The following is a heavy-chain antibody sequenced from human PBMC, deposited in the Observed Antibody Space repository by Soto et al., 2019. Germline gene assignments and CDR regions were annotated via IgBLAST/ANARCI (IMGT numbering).Heavy chain of an antibody. D-gene: IGHD2-15*01. Sequence: EVQLVESGGGLVQPGGSLRLYCAASEFTFSSYWMSWVRQPPGKGLEWVAIIKQDGSEKYYVDSVKGRFTISRDNAGNSLYLQMDSLRADDTAVYYCARALYRGPLDYLGQGTLVTVSS. CDR3: ARALYRGPLDY. CDR1: EFTFSSYW. CDR2: IKQDGSEK. J-gene: IGHJ4*02. V-gene: IGHV3-7*05.